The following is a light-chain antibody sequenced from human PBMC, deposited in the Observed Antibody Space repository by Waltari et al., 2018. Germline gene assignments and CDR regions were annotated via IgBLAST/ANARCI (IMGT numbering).Light chain of an antibody. CDR3: LLSYSGARLVV. CDR2: DTS. V-gene: IGLV7-46*01. J-gene: IGLJ2*01. CDR1: TGAVTSGNY. Sequence: QAVVTQEPSLTVSPGGTVTLPCGSSTGAVTSGNYPYWFQQKPGQAPRTLIYDTSNKHSWTPARFSGSLLGGKAALTLSGAQPEDEAEYYCLLSYSGARLVVFGGGTKLTVL.